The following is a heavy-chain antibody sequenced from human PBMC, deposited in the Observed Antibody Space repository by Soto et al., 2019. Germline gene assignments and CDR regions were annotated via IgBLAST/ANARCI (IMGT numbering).Heavy chain of an antibody. V-gene: IGHV3-13*05. J-gene: IGHJ6*02. CDR3: ARAYSGRLPRRADYYFAMDV. CDR2: IGAADDP. D-gene: IGHD2-15*01. CDR1: GFTFSAYD. Sequence: PGESLKISCAASGFTFSAYDMHWVRQTTGKGLEWVSAIGAADDPYYLGSVKGRFTISRENAKNSLYLQMNSLRAEDTAVYYCARAYSGRLPRRADYYFAMDVWGQGPRSPSP.